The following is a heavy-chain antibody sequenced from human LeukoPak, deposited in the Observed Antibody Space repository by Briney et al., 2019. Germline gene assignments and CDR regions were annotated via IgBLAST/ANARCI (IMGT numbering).Heavy chain of an antibody. Sequence: GGSLRLSXAASGFTFSSYEMNWVRQAPGKGLEWVSSISSSSSYIYYADSVKGRFTISRDNAKNSLYLQMNSLRAEDTAVYYCARDGGPGRYYFDYWGQGILVTVSS. J-gene: IGHJ4*02. D-gene: IGHD3-3*01. CDR3: ARDGGPGRYYFDY. V-gene: IGHV3-21*01. CDR2: ISSSSSYI. CDR1: GFTFSSYE.